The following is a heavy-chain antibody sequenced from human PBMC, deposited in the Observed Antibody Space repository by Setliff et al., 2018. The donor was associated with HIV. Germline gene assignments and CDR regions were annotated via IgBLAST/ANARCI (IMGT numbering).Heavy chain of an antibody. CDR3: ARAGITIFWNAFDM. Sequence: TLSLTCTVSGGSISSSDCYWSWIRQPPGKGLEWIGYMYYSGSTYYNPSLKSRLTISLDASKNQFSLKLSTVTAADTAVYYCARAGITIFWNAFDMWGQGTMVTVSS. D-gene: IGHD3-9*01. CDR1: GGSISSSDCY. CDR2: MYYSGST. V-gene: IGHV4-30-4*08. J-gene: IGHJ3*02.